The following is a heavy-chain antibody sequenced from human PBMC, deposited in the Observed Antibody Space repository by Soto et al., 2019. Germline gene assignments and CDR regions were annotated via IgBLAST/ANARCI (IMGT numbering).Heavy chain of an antibody. V-gene: IGHV4-30-4*01. D-gene: IGHD3-22*01. CDR1: GGSISSGDYY. CDR2: IYYSGST. CDR3: ARGNDSSGYYYPFFDY. Sequence: QVQLQESGPGLVKPSQTLSLTCTVSGGSISSGDYYWSWIRQPPGKGLEWIGYIYYSGSTYYNPSLKSRVTISVDTSQNQFSLKLSSVTAADTAVYYCARGNDSSGYYYPFFDYWGQGTLVTVSS. J-gene: IGHJ4*02.